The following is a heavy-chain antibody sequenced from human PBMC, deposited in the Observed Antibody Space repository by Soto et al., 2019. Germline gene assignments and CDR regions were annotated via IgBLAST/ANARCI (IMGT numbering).Heavy chain of an antibody. CDR2: ISSSSSTI. Sequence: PGGSLRLSCAASGFTFSSYSMKWVRQAPGKGLEWVSYISSSSSTIYYADSVKGRFTISRDNAKNSLYLQMNSLRAEDTAVYYCAREKPTHRFDYWGQGTLVTVSS. CDR1: GFTFSSYS. J-gene: IGHJ4*02. CDR3: AREKPTHRFDY. V-gene: IGHV3-48*01.